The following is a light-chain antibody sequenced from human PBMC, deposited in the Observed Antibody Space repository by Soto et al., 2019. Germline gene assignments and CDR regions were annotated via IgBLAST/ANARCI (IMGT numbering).Light chain of an antibody. V-gene: IGLV1-44*01. Sequence: QSVLTQPPSASGTPGQRVTISCSGSNSNVGNNTVNWYQQLPGTAPKLLIESNNERPSGVPDRFSGSKSATSASLAISGLQSEDEADYYCAAWDDSLYGVVFGGGTKLTVL. CDR2: SNN. CDR1: NSNVGNNT. CDR3: AAWDDSLYGVV. J-gene: IGLJ2*01.